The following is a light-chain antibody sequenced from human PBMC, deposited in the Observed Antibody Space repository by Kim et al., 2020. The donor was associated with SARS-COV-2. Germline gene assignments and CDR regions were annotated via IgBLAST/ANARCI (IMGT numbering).Light chain of an antibody. CDR1: QRVSSGF. CDR2: GAS. Sequence: SPGESATLSCRASQRVSSGFLAWYQQKSGQAPRLLIYGASSRATGIPDRFSGSGSGTDFTLTISRLEPEDFAVYYCHQYGASPRTFGQGTKVDIK. V-gene: IGKV3-20*01. CDR3: HQYGASPRT. J-gene: IGKJ1*01.